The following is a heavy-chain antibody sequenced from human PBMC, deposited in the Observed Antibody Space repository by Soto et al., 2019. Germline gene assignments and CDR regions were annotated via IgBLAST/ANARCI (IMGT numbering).Heavy chain of an antibody. V-gene: IGHV1-69*13. CDR1: GGTFSSYA. CDR3: ARDFTGGSSWYSPDRKKNWFDP. J-gene: IGHJ5*02. CDR2: IIPIFGTA. D-gene: IGHD6-13*01. Sequence: ASVKVSCKASGGTFSSYAISWVRQAPGQGLEWMGGIIPIFGTANYAQKFQGRVTITADESTSTAYMELSSLRSEDTAVYYCARDFTGGSSWYSPDRKKNWFDPWGQGTLVTVSS.